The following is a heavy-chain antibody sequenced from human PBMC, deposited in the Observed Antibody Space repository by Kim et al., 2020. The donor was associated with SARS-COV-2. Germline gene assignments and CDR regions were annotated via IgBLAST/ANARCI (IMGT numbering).Heavy chain of an antibody. V-gene: IGHV4-39*01. J-gene: IGHJ4*02. CDR1: GGSISSSSYY. Sequence: SETLSLTCTVSGGSISSSSYYWGWIRQPPGKGLEWIGSIYYSGSTYYNPSLKSRVTISVDTSKNQFSLKLSSVTAADTAVYYCARLSPQWLAWTFDYWGQGTLVTVSS. CDR3: ARLSPQWLAWTFDY. D-gene: IGHD5-12*01. CDR2: IYYSGST.